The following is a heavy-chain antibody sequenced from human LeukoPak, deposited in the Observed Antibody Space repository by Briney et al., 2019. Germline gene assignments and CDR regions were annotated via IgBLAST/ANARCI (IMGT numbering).Heavy chain of an antibody. D-gene: IGHD6-13*01. CDR1: GGSISSYY. Sequence: SETLSLTCTVSGGSISSYYWSWIRQPPGKGLEGFGYIYYSGSTNYNPSLKGRVTISVDTSKNQFSLKLSSVTAADTAVYYCARGYSSSWYLYWGQGTLVTVSS. V-gene: IGHV4-59*01. CDR2: IYYSGST. J-gene: IGHJ4*02. CDR3: ARGYSSSWYLY.